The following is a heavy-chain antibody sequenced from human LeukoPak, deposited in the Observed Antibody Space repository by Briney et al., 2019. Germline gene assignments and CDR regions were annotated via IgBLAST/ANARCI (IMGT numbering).Heavy chain of an antibody. Sequence: ASVKVSCKASGYTFTSYGISWVRQAPGQGLESMGWISAYNGNTNYAQKLQGRVTMTTDTSTSTAYMELRSLRSDDTAVYYCARGGAYDSPVGAFDIWGQGTMVTVSS. V-gene: IGHV1-18*01. CDR2: ISAYNGNT. D-gene: IGHD3-16*01. CDR1: GYTFTSYG. J-gene: IGHJ3*02. CDR3: ARGGAYDSPVGAFDI.